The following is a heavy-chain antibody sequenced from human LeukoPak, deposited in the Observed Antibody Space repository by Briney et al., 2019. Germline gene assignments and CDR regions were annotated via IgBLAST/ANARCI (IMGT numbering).Heavy chain of an antibody. CDR1: GFTFSSYG. CDR3: AKDRREGAIDY. D-gene: IGHD1-26*01. V-gene: IGHV3-30*18. J-gene: IGHJ4*02. CDR2: ISYDGSNK. Sequence: GGSLRLSCAASGFTFSSYGMHWVRQAPGEGLEWVAVISYDGSNKYYADSVKGRFTISRDNSKNTLYLQMNSLRAEDTAVYYCAKDRREGAIDYWGQGTLVTVSS.